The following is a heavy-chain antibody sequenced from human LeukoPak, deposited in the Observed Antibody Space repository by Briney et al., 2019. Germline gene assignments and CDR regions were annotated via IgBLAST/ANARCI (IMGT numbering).Heavy chain of an antibody. CDR1: GGSFSGYY. J-gene: IGHJ4*02. Sequence: SETLSLTCAVYGGSFSGYYWSWIRQPPGKGLEWIGVINHSGSTNYNPSLKSRVTISVDTSKNQFSLKLSSVTAADTAVYYCARRSIAARPFDYWGQGTLVTVSS. CDR3: ARRSIAARPFDY. CDR2: INHSGST. V-gene: IGHV4-34*01. D-gene: IGHD6-6*01.